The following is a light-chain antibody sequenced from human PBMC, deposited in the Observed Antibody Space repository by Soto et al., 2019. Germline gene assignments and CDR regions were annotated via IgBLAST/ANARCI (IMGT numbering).Light chain of an antibody. CDR1: QIISNH. Sequence: DIQMTQSPSSLSASVEDRVIITCRASQIISNHLNRYQQKPGKAPKLLIFAASSLQSGVPSRFSGSRSGPDFTLTISSLQPEDFATYYCQQSYSSPPTFGQGTKVDIK. CDR2: AAS. CDR3: QQSYSSPPT. J-gene: IGKJ1*01. V-gene: IGKV1-39*01.